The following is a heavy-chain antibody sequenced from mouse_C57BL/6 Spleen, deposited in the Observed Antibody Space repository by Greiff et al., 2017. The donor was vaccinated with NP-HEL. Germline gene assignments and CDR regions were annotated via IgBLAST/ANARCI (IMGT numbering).Heavy chain of an antibody. D-gene: IGHD2-3*01. J-gene: IGHJ2*01. CDR3: TTEGGLLDY. V-gene: IGHV14-4*01. Sequence: VQLQQSGAELVRPGASVKLSCTASGFNIKDDYMHWVKQRPEQGLEWIGWIDPENGDTEYASKFQGKATITADTSSNTAYLQLSSLTSEDTAVYYCTTEGGLLDYWGQGTTLTVSS. CDR1: GFNIKDDY. CDR2: IDPENGDT.